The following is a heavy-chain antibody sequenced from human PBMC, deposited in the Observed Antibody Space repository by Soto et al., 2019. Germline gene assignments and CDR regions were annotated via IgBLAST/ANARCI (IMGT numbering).Heavy chain of an antibody. Sequence: EVQLLESGGGLVQPGGSLRLSCAASGFIFTNYALSWVRQAPGKGLEWVAGVSGSGDSSYYADSVKARFTVSRDNSSSTLYLQMSSLRAEDSAIYFCAKDADNDDYGVFDVWGQGTLVTVSS. CDR1: GFIFTNYA. D-gene: IGHD4-17*01. CDR2: VSGSGDSS. V-gene: IGHV3-23*01. J-gene: IGHJ3*01. CDR3: AKDADNDDYGVFDV.